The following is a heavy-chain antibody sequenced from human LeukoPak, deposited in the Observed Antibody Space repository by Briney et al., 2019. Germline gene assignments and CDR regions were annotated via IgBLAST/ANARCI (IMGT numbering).Heavy chain of an antibody. Sequence: GGSLRLSCAASGFTFSSYAMSWVRQAPGKGLEWVSAISGSGGSTYYADSVKGRFTISRDNSKNTLYLQMNSLRAEDTAVYYCASLSSSSSLRYYYGMDVWGQGTTVTVSS. D-gene: IGHD6-6*01. V-gene: IGHV3-23*01. J-gene: IGHJ6*02. CDR2: ISGSGGST. CDR3: ASLSSSSSLRYYYGMDV. CDR1: GFTFSSYA.